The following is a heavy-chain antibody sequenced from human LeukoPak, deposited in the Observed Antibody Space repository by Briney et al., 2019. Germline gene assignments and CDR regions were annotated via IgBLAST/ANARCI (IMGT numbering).Heavy chain of an antibody. CDR1: GFTFSSYG. CDR3: AKESTIFGVVIMEALDY. Sequence: GGSLRLSCAASGFTFSSYGMHWVRQAPGKGLEWVAFIRYDGSNRYYADSVKGRFTISRDNSKNTLYLRMNSLRAEDTAVYYCAKESTIFGVVIMEALDYWGQGTLVTVSP. J-gene: IGHJ4*02. CDR2: IRYDGSNR. D-gene: IGHD3-3*01. V-gene: IGHV3-30*02.